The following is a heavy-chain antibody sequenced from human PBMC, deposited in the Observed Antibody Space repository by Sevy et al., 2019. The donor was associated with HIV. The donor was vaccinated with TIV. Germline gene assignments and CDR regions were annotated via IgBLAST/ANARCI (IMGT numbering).Heavy chain of an antibody. CDR2: IRYDGSRE. D-gene: IGHD6-19*01. Sequence: GGSLRLSCAASGFAFSTNGMHWVRQGPGKGLEWVAFIRYDGSREYYADSVKGRFSVSRDNSNNTLYLQMSALKPEDTFTYYCVKGGGSAVAGTTHYFYYGLDVWGQGTTVIVSS. CDR3: VKGGGSAVAGTTHYFYYGLDV. V-gene: IGHV3-30*02. CDR1: GFAFSTNG. J-gene: IGHJ6*02.